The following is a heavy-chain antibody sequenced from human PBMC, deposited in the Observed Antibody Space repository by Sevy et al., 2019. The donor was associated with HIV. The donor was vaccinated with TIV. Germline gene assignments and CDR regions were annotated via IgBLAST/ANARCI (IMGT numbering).Heavy chain of an antibody. CDR1: GFTFSSFE. CDR2: ISTSGSNR. D-gene: IGHD1-1*01. J-gene: IGHJ6*02. Sequence: GGSLRLSCVASGFTFSSFEMNWVRQAPGKGLEWVSSISTSGSNRDYADSLKGRVTISRDKAKKSLYLQMNSLRAEDTAIYFCAKRGGQYDLGMDVWGQGTTVTVSS. V-gene: IGHV3-48*03. CDR3: AKRGGQYDLGMDV.